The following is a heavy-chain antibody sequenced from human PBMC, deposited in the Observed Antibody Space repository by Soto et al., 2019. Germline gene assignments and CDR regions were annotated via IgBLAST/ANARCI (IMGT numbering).Heavy chain of an antibody. CDR3: ARDIYYGNYNYYYYGMDV. J-gene: IGHJ6*02. CDR1: GFTFSSYA. D-gene: IGHD4-17*01. Sequence: QVQLVESGGGVVQPGRSLRLSCAASGFTFSSYAMHWVRQAPGKGLEWVAVISYDGSNKYYADSVKGRFTISRDNSKNTLYLQMNSLRAEDTAVYYCARDIYYGNYNYYYYGMDVWGQGTTVTVSS. V-gene: IGHV3-30-3*01. CDR2: ISYDGSNK.